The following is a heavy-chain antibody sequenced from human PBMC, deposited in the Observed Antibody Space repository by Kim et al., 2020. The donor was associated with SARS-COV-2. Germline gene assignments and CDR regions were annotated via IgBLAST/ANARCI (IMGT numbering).Heavy chain of an antibody. CDR1: GYTFSSYW. J-gene: IGHJ4*02. D-gene: IGHD3-9*01. V-gene: IGHV5-51*01. CDR2: IYPGDSDT. CDR3: ARRLAEVRFDK. Sequence: GESLKISCKGSGYTFSSYWIAWVRQMPGKGLEWMGIIYPGDSDTRYSPSFQGQVTISADKSISTAYLQWSSLKASDTALYYCARRLAEVRFDKWGQGTLVTVSS.